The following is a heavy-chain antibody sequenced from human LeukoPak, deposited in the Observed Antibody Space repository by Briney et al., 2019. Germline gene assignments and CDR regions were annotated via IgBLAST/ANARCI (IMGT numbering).Heavy chain of an antibody. CDR3: ARSRDENYYYYGMDV. Sequence: GASVKVSCKASGYTFTDYYMHWVRQAPGQGLEWMGGIIPIFGTANYAQKFQGRVTITADESTSTAYMELSSLRSEDTAVYYCARSRDENYYYYGMDVWGQGTTVTVSS. CDR1: GYTFTDYY. V-gene: IGHV1-69*13. J-gene: IGHJ6*02. D-gene: IGHD3-10*01. CDR2: IIPIFGTA.